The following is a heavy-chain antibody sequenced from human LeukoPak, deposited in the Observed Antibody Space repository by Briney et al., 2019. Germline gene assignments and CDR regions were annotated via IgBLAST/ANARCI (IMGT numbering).Heavy chain of an antibody. J-gene: IGHJ3*02. CDR2: IYYSGST. CDR1: GGSISSYY. Sequence: PSETLSLTCTVSGGSISSYYWSWIRQPPGKGLEWIGYIYYSGSTNYNPSLKSRVTISVDTSKNQFSLKLSSVTAADTAVYYCARENSSGTNGAFDIWGQGTMATVSS. CDR3: ARENSSGTNGAFDI. D-gene: IGHD3-22*01. V-gene: IGHV4-59*01.